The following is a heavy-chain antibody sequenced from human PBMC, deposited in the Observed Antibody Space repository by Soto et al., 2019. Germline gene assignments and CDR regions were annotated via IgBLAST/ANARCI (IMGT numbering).Heavy chain of an antibody. CDR2: IYYSGST. CDR3: ATYCSGGSCYEASFDY. J-gene: IGHJ4*02. D-gene: IGHD2-15*01. V-gene: IGHV4-59*01. Sequence: PSETLSLTCTVSGGSISSYYWSWIRQPPGKGLEWIGYIYYSGSTNYNPSLKSRVTISVDTSKNQFSLKLSSVTAADTAVYYCATYCSGGSCYEASFDYWGQGTLVTVSS. CDR1: GGSISSYY.